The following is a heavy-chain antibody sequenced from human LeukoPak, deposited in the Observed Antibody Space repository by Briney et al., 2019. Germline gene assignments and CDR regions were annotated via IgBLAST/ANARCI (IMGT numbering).Heavy chain of an antibody. CDR3: AKWLSSGWYGYFDY. D-gene: IGHD6-19*01. J-gene: IGHJ4*02. CDR1: GFTFSSYG. V-gene: IGHV3-23*01. CDR2: ISGSGGST. Sequence: GGTLRLSCAASGFTFSSYGMTWVRQAPGKGLEWVSAISGSGGSTYYADSVKGRFTISRDNSKNTLYLQMNSLRAEDTAVYYCAKWLSSGWYGYFDYWGQGTLVTVSS.